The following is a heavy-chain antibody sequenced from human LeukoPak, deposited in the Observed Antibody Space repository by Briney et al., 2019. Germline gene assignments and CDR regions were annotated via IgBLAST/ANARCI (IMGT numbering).Heavy chain of an antibody. Sequence: SVKVSCKASGGIFSSYAISWVRQAPGQGLEWMGGIIPIFGTANYAQKFQGRVTITADESTSTAYMELSSLRSEDTAVYYCARGYSSSWPILDYYGMDVWGQGTTVTVSS. D-gene: IGHD6-13*01. CDR1: GGIFSSYA. V-gene: IGHV1-69*13. CDR3: ARGYSSSWPILDYYGMDV. CDR2: IIPIFGTA. J-gene: IGHJ6*02.